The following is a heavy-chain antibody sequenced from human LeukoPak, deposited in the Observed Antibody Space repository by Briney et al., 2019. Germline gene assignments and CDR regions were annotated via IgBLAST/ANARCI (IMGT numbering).Heavy chain of an antibody. CDR1: LGSISSGIYY. CDR3: ARVLQRAFFDY. D-gene: IGHD3-3*02. CDR2: IYTSGST. Sequence: SQTLSLTCTVSLGSISSGIYYCSWIRQPGGGGLEWLGRIYTSGSTNYNPSLKSRVTISVDTSKNQFSLKLSSVTAADTAVYYCARVLQRAFFDYWGQGTLVTVSS. J-gene: IGHJ4*02. V-gene: IGHV4-61*02.